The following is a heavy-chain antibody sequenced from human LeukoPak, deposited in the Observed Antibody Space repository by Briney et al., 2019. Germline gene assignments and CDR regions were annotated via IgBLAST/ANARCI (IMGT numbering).Heavy chain of an antibody. CDR2: IIPIFGTA. CDR3: ARSRARGDFDY. J-gene: IGHJ4*02. Sequence: ASVKVSCKASGGTFSSYAISWVRQAPGQGLEWMGGIIPIFGTANYAQKFRGRVTITADKSTRTAYMELSSRRSEDTAVYYCARSRARGDFDYWGQGTLVTVSS. D-gene: IGHD3-10*01. CDR1: GGTFSSYA. V-gene: IGHV1-69*06.